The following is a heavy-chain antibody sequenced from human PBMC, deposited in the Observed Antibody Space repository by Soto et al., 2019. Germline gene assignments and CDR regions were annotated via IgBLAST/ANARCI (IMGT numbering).Heavy chain of an antibody. J-gene: IGHJ4*02. D-gene: IGHD3-10*01. CDR3: ESAGMVRGVIPYFDY. Sequence: QVQLVQSGAEVKKPGSSLKVSCKASGGTFSSYAISWVRQAPGQVLEWMGGIIPIFGTANYAQKFQGRVTINADESTSTAYIGLRSLRSEDTAVYYCESAGMVRGVIPYFDYWGQGTLVTVSS. CDR2: IIPIFGTA. CDR1: GGTFSSYA. V-gene: IGHV1-69*01.